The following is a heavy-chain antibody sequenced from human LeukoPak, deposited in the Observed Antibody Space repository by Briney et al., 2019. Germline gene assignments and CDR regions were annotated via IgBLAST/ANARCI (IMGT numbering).Heavy chain of an antibody. CDR3: ARHLSGITGYPYGRGIDY. V-gene: IGHV4-34*01. CDR1: GGSFTGYY. CDR2: INHSGST. D-gene: IGHD1-14*01. J-gene: IGHJ4*02. Sequence: SETLSLTCAVYGGSFTGYYWIWIREPPGNRGERMGEINHSGSTNYNPPLKPRVTISVDTSKNQFSLKLSSVTAADTAVYYCARHLSGITGYPYGRGIDYWGQGTLLTVSS.